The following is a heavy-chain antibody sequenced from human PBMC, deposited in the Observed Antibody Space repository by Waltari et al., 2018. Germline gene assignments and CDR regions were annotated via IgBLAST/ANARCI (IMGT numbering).Heavy chain of an antibody. CDR3: ASNSPAVDY. V-gene: IGHV4-38-2*01. J-gene: IGHJ4*01. CDR2: IYLNGNT. D-gene: IGHD1-1*01. CDR1: GYSISSGSY. Sequence: QVQLQESGPGLVKPSETLSLTCAVSGYSISSGSYWGCIRQPPGRGLEWIASIYLNGNTYYNPSLKSRVTMSVYTSKNQFSLRLSSVTAADTAVYYFASNSPAVDYWGQEPWSPSPQ.